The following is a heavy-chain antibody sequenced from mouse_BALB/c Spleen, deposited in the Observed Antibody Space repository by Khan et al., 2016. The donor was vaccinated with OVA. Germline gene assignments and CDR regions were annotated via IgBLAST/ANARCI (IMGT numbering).Heavy chain of an antibody. CDR2: IDPSDSHT. V-gene: IGHV1-69*02. J-gene: IGHJ3*01. Sequence: QVQLQQPGTELVKPGASVKLSCKASGYTFTSYWMHWVKRRPGQGLEWIGEIDPSDSHTNYNQEFNGKATLTVDKSSNTAYMQLSSLTSEDSAVYYCARSYLYGSSTLFGYWGLGTLVTVSA. D-gene: IGHD1-1*01. CDR3: ARSYLYGSSTLFGY. CDR1: GYTFTSYW.